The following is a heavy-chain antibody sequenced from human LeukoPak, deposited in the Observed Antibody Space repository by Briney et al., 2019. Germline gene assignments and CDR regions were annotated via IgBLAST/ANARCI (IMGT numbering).Heavy chain of an antibody. CDR3: ARHTRNTAMGD. D-gene: IGHD5-18*01. CDR1: GGSISSSSYY. CDR2: IYYSGST. Sequence: SETLSLTCTVSGGSISSSSYYWGWIRQPPGKGLEWIGSIYYSGSTYYNPSLKSRVTISVDTSKNQFSLKLSSVTAADTAVYYCARHTRNTAMGDWGQGTLVTVSS. V-gene: IGHV4-39*01. J-gene: IGHJ4*02.